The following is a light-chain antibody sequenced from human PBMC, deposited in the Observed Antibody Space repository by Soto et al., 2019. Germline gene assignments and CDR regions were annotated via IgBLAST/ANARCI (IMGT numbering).Light chain of an antibody. CDR1: QSVRSTY. CDR3: QQFSGSVT. J-gene: IGKJ4*01. Sequence: EVVLSQSPGTLSLSPGERATLSCRASQSVRSTYLAWYQQKPGQAPRLLIYGASKRQRGVPDRFSGGGSETDFTLTISSLEPGDFAVYYCQQFSGSVTFGGGTRVDIK. CDR2: GAS. V-gene: IGKV3-20*01.